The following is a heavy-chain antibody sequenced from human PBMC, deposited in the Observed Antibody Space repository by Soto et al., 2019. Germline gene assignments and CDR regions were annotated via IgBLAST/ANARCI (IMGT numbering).Heavy chain of an antibody. J-gene: IGHJ6*02. V-gene: IGHV3-23*01. CDR3: AKVGYLSSGWYSVSNYYFYGMDV. CDR2: ISGSGGST. Sequence: EVQLLESGGGLVQPGGSLRLSCAASGFTFSSYAMSWVRQAPGKGLEWVSAISGSGGSTYYADSVKGRFTISRDKSKNTLYLKMNSLRDEDTAVYYYAKVGYLSSGWYSVSNYYFYGMDVWGQGTTVTVSS. D-gene: IGHD6-19*01. CDR1: GFTFSSYA.